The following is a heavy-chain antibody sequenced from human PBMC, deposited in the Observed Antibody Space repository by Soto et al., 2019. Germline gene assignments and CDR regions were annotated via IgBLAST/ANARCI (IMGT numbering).Heavy chain of an antibody. Sequence: GSLRLSCAASGFTFSDYYMSWIRQAPGKGLEWVSYISSSGSTIYYADSVKGRFTISRDNAKNSLYLQINSLRAEDTAVYYCARRGYCSSTSCYLLDPWGQGTLVTVSS. CDR2: ISSSGSTI. J-gene: IGHJ5*02. V-gene: IGHV3-11*01. D-gene: IGHD2-2*01. CDR3: ARRGYCSSTSCYLLDP. CDR1: GFTFSDYY.